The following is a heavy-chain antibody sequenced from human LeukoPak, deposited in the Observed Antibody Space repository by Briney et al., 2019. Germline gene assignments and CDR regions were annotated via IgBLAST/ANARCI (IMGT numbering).Heavy chain of an antibody. J-gene: IGHJ4*02. Sequence: QSGGSLRLSCVVSGFTSSDHYIDWARQAPGKGLEWVGRIRNKVNSYTTEYAASVKDRFTISRDDSKNSVWLQMNSLKTEDSAVYYCATSNSNGLSLFDYWGRGTLVTVSS. CDR3: ATSNSNGLSLFDY. CDR2: IRNKVNSYTT. CDR1: GFTSSDHY. V-gene: IGHV3-72*01. D-gene: IGHD6-25*01.